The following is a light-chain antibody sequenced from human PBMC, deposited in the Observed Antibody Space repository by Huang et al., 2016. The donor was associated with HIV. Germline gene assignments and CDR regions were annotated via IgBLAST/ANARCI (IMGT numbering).Light chain of an antibody. V-gene: IGKV1-6*01. CDR2: AAT. J-gene: IGKJ2*01. Sequence: AIPMTQSPSSLSASVGDRVTITCRASQGSRNDVGWYQQKPWKTPKLLIYAATSLQSGVPSRFSGSGSDTNFTLTISGLQPEDFATYFCLQDYNFPYTFGQGTEVE. CDR3: LQDYNFPYT. CDR1: QGSRND.